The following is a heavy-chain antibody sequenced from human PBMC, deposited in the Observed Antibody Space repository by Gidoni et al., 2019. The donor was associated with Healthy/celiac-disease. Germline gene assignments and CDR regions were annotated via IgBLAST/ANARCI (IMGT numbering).Heavy chain of an antibody. CDR3: ARGSNDYGDYVYYYYGMDV. D-gene: IGHD4-17*01. V-gene: IGHV4-31*03. Sequence: QVQLQESGPGLVKPSQTLSLTCTVSGGSISRGGYYWSWIRQHPGKGLEWIGYIYYSGSTYYNPSLKSRVTISVDTSKTQFSLKLSSVTAADTAVYYCARGSNDYGDYVYYYYGMDVWGQGTTVTVSS. J-gene: IGHJ6*02. CDR1: GGSISRGGYY. CDR2: IYYSGST.